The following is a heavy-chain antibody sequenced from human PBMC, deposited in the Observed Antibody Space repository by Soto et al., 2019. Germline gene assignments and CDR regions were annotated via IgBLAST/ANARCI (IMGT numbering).Heavy chain of an antibody. CDR1: GFTFTSSA. Sequence: QMQLVQSGPEVKKPGTSVKVSCKASGFTFTSSAVQWVRQARGQRLEWIGWIVVGSGNTNYAQKFQERVTITRDMSKSTAYMELSSLRSEDTAVYYCAADIITMVRGVSFYYYGMDVWGQGTTVTVSS. CDR2: IVVGSGNT. J-gene: IGHJ6*02. D-gene: IGHD3-10*01. V-gene: IGHV1-58*01. CDR3: AADIITMVRGVSFYYYGMDV.